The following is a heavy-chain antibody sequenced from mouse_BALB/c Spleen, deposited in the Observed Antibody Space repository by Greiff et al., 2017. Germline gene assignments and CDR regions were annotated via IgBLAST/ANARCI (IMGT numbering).Heavy chain of an antibody. CDR3: ASTGTSRYFDV. D-gene: IGHD4-1*01. Sequence: EVQRVESGGGLVKPGGSLKLSCAASGFTFSDNYMYWVRQTPEKRLEWVATISDGGSYTYYPDSVKGRFTISRDNAKNNLYLQMSSLKSEDTAMYYCASTGTSRYFDVWGAGTTVTVAS. CDR2: ISDGGSYT. CDR1: GFTFSDNY. J-gene: IGHJ1*01. V-gene: IGHV5-4*02.